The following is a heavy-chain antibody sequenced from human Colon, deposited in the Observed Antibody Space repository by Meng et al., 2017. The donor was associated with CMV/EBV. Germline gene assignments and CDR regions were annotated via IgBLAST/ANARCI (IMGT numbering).Heavy chain of an antibody. V-gene: IGHV3-53*05. J-gene: IGHJ4*02. CDR1: GLTVTSNY. CDR2: VSSGGIT. D-gene: IGHD3-10*01. Sequence: GGSLRLSCAASGLTVTSNYMSWVRQAPGKGLEWVSLVSSGGITYFADSVKGRFTISRDNSKNSVFLQMNSLRPEDTAVYYCTRISETAAKPPDFWGQGTLVTVSS. CDR3: TRISETAAKPPDF.